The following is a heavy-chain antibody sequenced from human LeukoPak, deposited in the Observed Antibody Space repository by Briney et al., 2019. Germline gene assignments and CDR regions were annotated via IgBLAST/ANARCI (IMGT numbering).Heavy chain of an antibody. J-gene: IGHJ5*02. CDR1: GGSISSSSYY. Sequence: SETLSLTCTVSGGSISSSSYYWGWIRQPPGKGLEWIGSIYYSGSTYYNPSLKSRVTISVDTSKNQFSLKLSSVTAADTAVYYCAREEYGSRSYQLFDPWGQGTLVTVPS. V-gene: IGHV4-39*07. CDR3: AREEYGSRSYQLFDP. D-gene: IGHD3-10*01. CDR2: IYYSGST.